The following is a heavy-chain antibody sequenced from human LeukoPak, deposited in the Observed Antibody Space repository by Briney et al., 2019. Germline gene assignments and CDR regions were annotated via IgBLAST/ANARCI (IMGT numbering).Heavy chain of an antibody. J-gene: IGHJ4*02. V-gene: IGHV1-18*01. CDR1: GYTFTSYG. D-gene: IGHD5-12*01. CDR3: ARDGYSGYDWDY. Sequence: GASVKVSCKASGYTFTSYGISWVRQAPGQVLEWMGWISAYNGNTNYAQKLQGRVTMTTDTSTSTAYMELRSLRADGTAVYYCARDGYSGYDWDYWGQGTLVTVSS. CDR2: ISAYNGNT.